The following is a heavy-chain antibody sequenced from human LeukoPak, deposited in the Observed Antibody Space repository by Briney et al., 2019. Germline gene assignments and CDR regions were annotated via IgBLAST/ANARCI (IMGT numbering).Heavy chain of an antibody. V-gene: IGHV3-53*01. CDR2: IYSGGST. CDR1: GVTVSSNY. CDR3: ARAGDSSGYSFDY. Sequence: PGGSLRLSCAASGVTVSSNYMSWVRQAPGKGLEWVSVIYSGGSTYYADSVKGRFTISRDNSKNTLYLQMNSLRAEDTAVYYCARAGDSSGYSFDYWGQGTPVTVSS. J-gene: IGHJ4*02. D-gene: IGHD3-22*01.